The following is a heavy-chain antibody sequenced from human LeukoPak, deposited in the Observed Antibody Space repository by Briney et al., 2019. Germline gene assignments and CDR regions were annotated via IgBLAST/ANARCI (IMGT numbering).Heavy chain of an antibody. Sequence: PGGSLRLSCTASRCTFGDYALSWVRQAPGKGLEWVGFIRSKAYGGTTEYAASVKGRFTISRDDSKSIAYLQMNSLKTEDTAVYYCTRVKDTAMVNDYWGQGTLVTVSS. D-gene: IGHD5-18*01. V-gene: IGHV3-49*04. CDR3: TRVKDTAMVNDY. CDR1: RCTFGDYA. J-gene: IGHJ4*02. CDR2: IRSKAYGGTT.